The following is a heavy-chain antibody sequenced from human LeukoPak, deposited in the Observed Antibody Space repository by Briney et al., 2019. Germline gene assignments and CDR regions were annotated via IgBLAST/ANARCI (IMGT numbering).Heavy chain of an antibody. CDR1: GFTFSSYA. J-gene: IGHJ6*03. D-gene: IGHD6-6*01. Sequence: PGGSLRLSCAASGFTFSSYAMSWVRQAPGKGLEWVSVISGSGGSTYYADSVKGRFTISRGNSKNTLYLQMNSLRAEDTAVYYCAKDQGEYSSSLVPYYYYMDVWGKGTTVTVSS. CDR2: ISGSGGST. V-gene: IGHV3-23*01. CDR3: AKDQGEYSSSLVPYYYYMDV.